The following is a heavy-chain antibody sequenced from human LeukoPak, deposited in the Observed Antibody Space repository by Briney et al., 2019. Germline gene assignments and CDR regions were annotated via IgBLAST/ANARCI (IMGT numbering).Heavy chain of an antibody. CDR3: VRDWGYDSSGYWQKYFDT. J-gene: IGHJ4*02. CDR2: INHDGSST. CDR1: GFTFTTFW. D-gene: IGHD3-22*01. Sequence: GGSLRLSCASSGFTFTTFWMHWVRQAPGKGLVWVSRINHDGSSTNYADSVKGRFTISRDNAKNTVYLQMNSLRAEDTAVYYCVRDWGYDSSGYWQKYFDTWGQGTLVTVSS. V-gene: IGHV3-74*01.